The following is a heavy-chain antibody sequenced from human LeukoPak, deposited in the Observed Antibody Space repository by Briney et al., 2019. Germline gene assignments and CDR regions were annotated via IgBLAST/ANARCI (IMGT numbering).Heavy chain of an antibody. Sequence: ASVNVSCTTSGYTFTSYAMHWVPQAPGQTLEWMGWINAGNGNTKYSQKFQGRVTITRDTSASTAYMELSSLRSEDTAVYYCARDGGSGWYRYWGQGTLVTVSS. V-gene: IGHV1-3*01. CDR3: ARDGGSGWYRY. J-gene: IGHJ4*02. CDR2: INAGNGNT. D-gene: IGHD6-19*01. CDR1: GYTFTSYA.